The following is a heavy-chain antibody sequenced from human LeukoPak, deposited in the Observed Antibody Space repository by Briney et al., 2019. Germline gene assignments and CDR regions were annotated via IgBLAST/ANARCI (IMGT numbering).Heavy chain of an antibody. D-gene: IGHD6-13*01. Sequence: GGSLRLSCAASGFTFSSYAMHWVRQAPGKGLEWVAVISYDGSNKYYADSVKGRFTISRDNSKNTLYLQMNSLRAEDTAVYYCARDGYMDSSSPRWLDYWGQGTLVTVSS. CDR3: ARDGYMDSSSPRWLDY. CDR1: GFTFSSYA. J-gene: IGHJ4*02. V-gene: IGHV3-30-3*01. CDR2: ISYDGSNK.